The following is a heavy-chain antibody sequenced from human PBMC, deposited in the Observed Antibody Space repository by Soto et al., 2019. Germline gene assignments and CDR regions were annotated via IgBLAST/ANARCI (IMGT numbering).Heavy chain of an antibody. CDR2: LYNAGST. V-gene: IGHV4-59*01. Sequence: QVRLQESGPGLVKPSETLSLTCTVSGGSISRYYWSWIRQPPGKGLEWIGDLYNAGSTIYNPSLKNRVTISVDMSQNQFSLNINCVTAADTAVYYCARDLWGYCGTDCYPLDVWGQGTTVTVSS. CDR3: ARDLWGYCGTDCYPLDV. D-gene: IGHD2-21*02. J-gene: IGHJ6*02. CDR1: GGSISRYY.